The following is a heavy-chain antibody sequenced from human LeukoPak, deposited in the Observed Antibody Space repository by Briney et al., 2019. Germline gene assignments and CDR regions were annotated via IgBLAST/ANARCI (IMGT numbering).Heavy chain of an antibody. CDR3: ARHDGYCSGGSCRNWFDP. CDR1: GYSFTSYW. J-gene: IGHJ5*02. Sequence: GESLRISCKGSGYSFTSYWISWVRQVPGKGLEWMGRIGTVDSYTKYSPSFQGHVTISADKSITTAYLQWSSLKASDTAMYYCARHDGYCSGGSCRNWFDPWGQGTPVTVS. D-gene: IGHD2-15*01. CDR2: IGTVDSYT. V-gene: IGHV5-10-1*01.